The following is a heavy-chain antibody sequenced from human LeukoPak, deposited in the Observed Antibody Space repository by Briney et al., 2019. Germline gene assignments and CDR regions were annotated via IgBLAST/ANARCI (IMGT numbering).Heavy chain of an antibody. J-gene: IGHJ4*02. CDR3: ARVYDSSGYQIDY. CDR1: GGSISSSNW. V-gene: IGHV4-4*02. CDR2: IYHSGST. D-gene: IGHD3-22*01. Sequence: SETLSLTCAVSGGSISSSNWWSWVRPPPGKGLEWIGEIYHSGSTNYNPSLKSRVTISVDKSKNQFSLKLSSVTAADTAVYYCARVYDSSGYQIDYWGQGTLVTVSS.